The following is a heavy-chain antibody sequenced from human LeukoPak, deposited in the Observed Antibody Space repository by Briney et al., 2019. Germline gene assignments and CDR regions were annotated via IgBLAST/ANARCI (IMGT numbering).Heavy chain of an antibody. D-gene: IGHD3-22*01. J-gene: IGHJ4*02. Sequence: PSETLSLTCAVSGGSISSSNWWSWVRQPPGKGLEWIGETYHSGSTNYHPSLKSRVSISIDKSRNRFSLRLSSVTAADTAVYFCARGRRYYDSSGRYFDFWGQGSLVTVSS. CDR1: GGSISSSNW. CDR3: ARGRRYYDSSGRYFDF. V-gene: IGHV4-4*02. CDR2: TYHSGST.